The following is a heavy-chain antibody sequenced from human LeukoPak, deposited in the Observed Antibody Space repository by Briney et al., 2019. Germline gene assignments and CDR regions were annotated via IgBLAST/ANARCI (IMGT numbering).Heavy chain of an antibody. V-gene: IGHV4-59*01. CDR1: GGSISGYH. CDR2: IYYSGSSGST. Sequence: SETLSLTCSVSGGSISGYHWSWIRQPPGKGLEWIGHIYYSGSSGSTFYNASLKSRVTISVDTSKNQFSLNLSSVAAADTAVYYCVRDAEYFQHWGQGTLVTVSS. CDR3: VRDAEYFQH. J-gene: IGHJ1*01.